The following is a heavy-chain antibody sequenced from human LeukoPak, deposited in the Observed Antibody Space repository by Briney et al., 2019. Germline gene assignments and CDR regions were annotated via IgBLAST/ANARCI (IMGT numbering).Heavy chain of an antibody. V-gene: IGHV4-59*01. CDR2: IYYSGST. CDR3: ARDLGSSGATGFDY. Sequence: TSSETLSLTCTVSGGSISSYYWSWIRQPPGKGLEWIGYIYYSGSTNYNPSLKSRVTISVDTSKNQFSLKLSSVTATDTAVYYCARDLGSSGATGFDYWGQGTLVTVSS. J-gene: IGHJ4*02. D-gene: IGHD2-15*01. CDR1: GGSISSYY.